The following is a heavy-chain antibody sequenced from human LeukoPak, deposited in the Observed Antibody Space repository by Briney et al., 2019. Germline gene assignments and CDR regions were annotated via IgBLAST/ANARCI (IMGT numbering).Heavy chain of an antibody. CDR1: GFTFSNYG. V-gene: IGHV3-30*02. CDR3: AKGKDYYLDY. J-gene: IGHJ4*02. D-gene: IGHD3-10*01. Sequence: GGTLRLSCAASGFTFSNYGMHWLRQAPGKGLEWVAFIRYDGSEKYYADSVKGRITISRDNSKNTLYVQMNSLRAEDTAVYYCAKGKDYYLDYWGQGTLVTVSS. CDR2: IRYDGSEK.